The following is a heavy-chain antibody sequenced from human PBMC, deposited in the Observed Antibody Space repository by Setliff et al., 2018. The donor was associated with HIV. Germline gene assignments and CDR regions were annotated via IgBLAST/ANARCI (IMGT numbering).Heavy chain of an antibody. Sequence: SETLSLTCSVSGGYLDSYSWSWIRQPAGKGLEWIGRIYISGSTSYNPSLKSRVTISVDTSKNQFSLKLSSVTAADTAVYYCTRRIYWRGPPDYWGQGTLVTVSS. D-gene: IGHD3-3*02. CDR3: TRRIYWRGPPDY. CDR2: IYISGST. J-gene: IGHJ4*02. V-gene: IGHV4-4*07. CDR1: GGYLDSYS.